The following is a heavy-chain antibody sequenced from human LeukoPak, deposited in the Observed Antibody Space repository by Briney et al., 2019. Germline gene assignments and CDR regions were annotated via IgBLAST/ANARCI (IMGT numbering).Heavy chain of an antibody. CDR2: IIPILGIA. CDR3: ARESVRSGGSCYRFDY. J-gene: IGHJ4*02. Sequence: SVKVSCKASGGTFSSYAISWVRQAPGQGLEWMGRIIPILGIANYAQKFQGRVTITADKSTSTAYMELSSLRSEDTAVYYCARESVRSGGSCYRFDYWGQGTLVTVSS. V-gene: IGHV1-69*04. CDR1: GGTFSSYA. D-gene: IGHD2-15*01.